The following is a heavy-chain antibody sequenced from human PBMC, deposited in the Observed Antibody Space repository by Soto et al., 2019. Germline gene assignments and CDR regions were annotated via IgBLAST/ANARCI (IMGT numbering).Heavy chain of an antibody. J-gene: IGHJ3*02. D-gene: IGHD2-15*01. V-gene: IGHV3-15*01. CDR2: IKSKTDGGTT. CDR1: GFTFSNAW. Sequence: SLRLSCAASGFTFSNAWMSWVRQAPGKGLEWVGRIKSKTDGGTTDYAAPVKGRFTISRDDSKNTLYLQMNSLKTEDTALYYCTTNSVVVVAEDAFDIWGQGTMVTVSS. CDR3: TTNSVVVVAEDAFDI.